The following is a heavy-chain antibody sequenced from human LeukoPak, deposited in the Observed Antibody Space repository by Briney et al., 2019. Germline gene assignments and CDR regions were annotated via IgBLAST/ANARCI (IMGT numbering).Heavy chain of an antibody. CDR2: IRYDKNND. Sequence: GGSLRLSCAASGFSFGSYGMHWVRQAPGKGLEWVAFIRYDKNNDYYADSVRGRFTISRDNAKNSLYLQMNSLRAEDTAVYYCAELGITMIGGVWGKGTTVTISS. CDR1: GFSFGSYG. D-gene: IGHD3-10*02. J-gene: IGHJ6*03. V-gene: IGHV3-30*02. CDR3: AELGITMIGGV.